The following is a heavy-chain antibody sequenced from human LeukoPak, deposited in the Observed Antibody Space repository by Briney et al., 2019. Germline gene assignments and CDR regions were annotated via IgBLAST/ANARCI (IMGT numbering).Heavy chain of an antibody. J-gene: IGHJ6*03. CDR3: ARISTVTTPRAYYYYYYMDV. CDR2: IYTSGST. CDR1: GGSISSYY. V-gene: IGHV4-4*07. Sequence: PSETLSLTCTVSGGSISSYYWSWIRQPAGKGLEWIGRIYTSGSTNYNPSLKSRVTMSVDTSKNQFSLKPSSVTAADTAVYYCARISTVTTPRAYYYYYYMDVWGKGTTATVSS. D-gene: IGHD4-17*01.